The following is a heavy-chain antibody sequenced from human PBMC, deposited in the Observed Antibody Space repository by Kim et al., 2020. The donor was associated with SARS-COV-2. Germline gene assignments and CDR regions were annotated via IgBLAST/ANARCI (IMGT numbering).Heavy chain of an antibody. J-gene: IGHJ4*02. D-gene: IGHD2-2*01. V-gene: IGHV3-23*01. Sequence: KGRVTISRDNSKNTLYLQMNSLRAEDTAVYYCAKDLLCSSTSCYANYWGQGTLVTVSS. CDR3: AKDLLCSSTSCYANY.